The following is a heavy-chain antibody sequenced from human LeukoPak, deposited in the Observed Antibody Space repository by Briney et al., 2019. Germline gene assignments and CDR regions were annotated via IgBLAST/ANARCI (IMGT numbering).Heavy chain of an antibody. V-gene: IGHV4-4*07. J-gene: IGHJ4*02. CDR1: GGSISGYY. D-gene: IGHD6-13*01. CDR3: ARAAGAAGGQYFDY. CDR2: IYSNGDT. Sequence: SETLSLTRTVSGGSISGYYWSWIRQPAGQGLEWIRRIYSNGDTRYNPSLKSRVTMSVDTSKNQLSLKLGPVTAADTAVYYCARAAGAAGGQYFDYWGQGTLVTVSS.